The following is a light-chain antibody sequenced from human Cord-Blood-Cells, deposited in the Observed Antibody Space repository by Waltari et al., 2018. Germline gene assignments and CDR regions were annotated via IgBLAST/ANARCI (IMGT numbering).Light chain of an antibody. CDR1: QSLLHSNGYNY. V-gene: IGKV2-28*01. J-gene: IGKJ2*01. CDR2: LGS. CDR3: MQALQTPYT. Sequence: DIVMTQSPLSLPVTPGEPASISCRSSQSLLHSNGYNYLDWYLQKPGQSPRLLIYLGSNRASGVPDRFSGSGSGTDFTLKISRVEAEDVGFYYCMQALQTPYTFGQGTKLEIK.